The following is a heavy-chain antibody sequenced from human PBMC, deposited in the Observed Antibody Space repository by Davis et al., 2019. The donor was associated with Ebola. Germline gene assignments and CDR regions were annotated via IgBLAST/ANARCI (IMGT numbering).Heavy chain of an antibody. D-gene: IGHD3-3*01. CDR1: GFTFSSYW. CDR3: ASTTYYDFWSGYYPLGFDY. CDR2: IKQDGSEK. V-gene: IGHV3-7*01. Sequence: GGSLRLSCAASGFTFSSYWMSWVRQAPGKGLEWVANIKQDGSEKYYVDSVKGRFTISRDNAKNSLYLQMNSLRAEDTAVYYCASTTYYDFWSGYYPLGFDYWGQGTLVTVSS. J-gene: IGHJ4*02.